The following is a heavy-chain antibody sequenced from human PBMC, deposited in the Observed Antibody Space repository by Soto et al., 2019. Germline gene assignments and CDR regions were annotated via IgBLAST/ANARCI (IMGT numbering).Heavy chain of an antibody. Sequence: SVKVSFKAPGGTFSSYAISWVRQAPGQGLEWMGGIIPIFGTANYAQKFQGRVTITADESTSTTYMELSSLRSEDTAAYYCARRPNYYDSSGPRYYFDYWGQGTLVTVSS. CDR2: IIPIFGTA. V-gene: IGHV1-69*13. CDR3: ARRPNYYDSSGPRYYFDY. CDR1: GGTFSSYA. J-gene: IGHJ4*02. D-gene: IGHD3-22*01.